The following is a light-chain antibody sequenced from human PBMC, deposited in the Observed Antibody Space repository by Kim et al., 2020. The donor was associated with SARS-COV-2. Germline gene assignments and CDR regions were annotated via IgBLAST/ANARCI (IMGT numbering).Light chain of an antibody. CDR3: TSYTSSSTYV. CDR2: EVS. Sequence: QSALTQPPSVSGSPGQSVAISCTGTSSDVVGYNRVSWYQHLPGTAPKLIIYEVSHRPSGIPDRFSGSQSGNTASLTISGLQAEDEADYYCTSYTSSSTYVFGSGTKVTVL. V-gene: IGLV2-18*02. J-gene: IGLJ1*01. CDR1: SSDVVGYNR.